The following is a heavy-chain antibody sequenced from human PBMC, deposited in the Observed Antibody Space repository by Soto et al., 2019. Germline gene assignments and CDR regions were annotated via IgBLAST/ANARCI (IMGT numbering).Heavy chain of an antibody. CDR3: ARRCSSTTCHSPYYYGMDV. CDR2: ISYDGSNK. V-gene: IGHV3-30-3*01. J-gene: IGHJ6*02. CDR1: GFTFRSYA. D-gene: IGHD2-2*02. Sequence: PGGSLRLSCAASGFTFRSYAMHWFRQAPGKGLEWVAVISYDGSNKYYADSVKGRFTISRDNSMNTLYLQMNSLRAEDTAVYYCARRCSSTTCHSPYYYGMDVWGQGTTVTVSS.